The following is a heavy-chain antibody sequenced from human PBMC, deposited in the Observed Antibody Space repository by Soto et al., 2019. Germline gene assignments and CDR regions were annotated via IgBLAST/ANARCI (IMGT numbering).Heavy chain of an antibody. CDR2: IYYSGST. CDR1: GGSIRDNIFY. CDR3: GKGDGYNFPPQF. J-gene: IGHJ4*02. V-gene: IGHV4-39*02. D-gene: IGHD5-12*01. Sequence: SETLSLTCTVSGGSIRDNIFYWGWIRQPPGKGLEWIGSIYYSGSTYYNPSLESRVTMSVDMSNNHLSLRLKSVTAADMAVYYCGKGDGYNFPPQFWGQGTLVTVSS.